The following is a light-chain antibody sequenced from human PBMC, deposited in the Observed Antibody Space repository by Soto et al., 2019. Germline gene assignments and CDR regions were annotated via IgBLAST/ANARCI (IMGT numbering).Light chain of an antibody. CDR1: KSFSRSY. CDR3: QQRSNWPQT. V-gene: IGKV3-11*01. CDR2: GAS. Sequence: EIVLTQSPGTLSLSPGERATLSCRASKSFSRSYLAWYQQKPGQAPRLLIYGASNRATGIPARFSGSGSGTDFTLTISSLEPEDFAVYYCQQRSNWPQTFGQGTKV. J-gene: IGKJ1*01.